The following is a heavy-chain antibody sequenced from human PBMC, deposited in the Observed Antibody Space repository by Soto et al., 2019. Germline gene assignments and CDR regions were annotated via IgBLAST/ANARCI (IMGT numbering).Heavy chain of an antibody. CDR1: GFTFSDYY. CDR2: ISSNGNTI. CDR3: ARDIAAAGGRDY. V-gene: IGHV3-11*01. J-gene: IGHJ4*02. D-gene: IGHD6-13*01. Sequence: QVQLVESGGGLVKPGGSLRLSCAASGFTFSDYYMTWIRQGPGKGLEWISYISSNGNTIYHADSVKGRFTISRDNAKNSLYLQMNSLRAKDTAVYYCARDIAAAGGRDYWGQGTLVTVSS.